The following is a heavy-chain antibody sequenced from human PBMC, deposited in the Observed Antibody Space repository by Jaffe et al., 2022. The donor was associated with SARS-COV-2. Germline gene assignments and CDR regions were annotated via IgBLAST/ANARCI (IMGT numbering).Heavy chain of an antibody. D-gene: IGHD3-16*01. CDR3: ATTSGGDRYDYVWGSYYGY. CDR2: ISGSGGST. J-gene: IGHJ4*02. CDR1: GFTFSSYA. Sequence: EVQLLESGGGLVQPGGSLRLSCAASGFTFSSYAMSWVRQAPGKGLEWVSAISGSGGSTYYADSVKGRFTISRDNSKNTLYLQMNSLRAEDTAVYYCATTSGGDRYDYVWGSYYGYWGQGTLVTVSS. V-gene: IGHV3-23*01.